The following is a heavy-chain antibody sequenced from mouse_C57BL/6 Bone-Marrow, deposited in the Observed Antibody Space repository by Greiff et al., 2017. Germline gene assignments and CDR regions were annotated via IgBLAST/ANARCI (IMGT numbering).Heavy chain of an antibody. V-gene: IGHV5-17*01. J-gene: IGHJ2*01. D-gene: IGHD1-1*01. CDR1: GFTFSDYG. Sequence: EVQRVESGGGLVKPGGSLKLSCAASGFTFSDYGMHWVRQAPEKGLEWVAYISSGSSTIYYADTVKGRFTISRDNAKNTLFLQMTSLRSEDTAMYYGARRYYGSREYYFDYWGQGTTLTVSS. CDR2: ISSGSSTI. CDR3: ARRYYGSREYYFDY.